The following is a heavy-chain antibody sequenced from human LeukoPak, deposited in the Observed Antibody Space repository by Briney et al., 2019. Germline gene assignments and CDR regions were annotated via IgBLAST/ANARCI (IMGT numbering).Heavy chain of an antibody. CDR3: SLERFCSGGSCLMY. J-gene: IGHJ4*02. Sequence: PGGSLRLSCAASGFTFSNVWMSWVRQAPGKGLEWVGRIKSKTDGGTTDYAAPVKGRFTISRDDSKNTLYLQMNSLKTEDTAVYYCSLERFCSGGSCLMYWGQGTLVTVSS. D-gene: IGHD2-15*01. V-gene: IGHV3-15*01. CDR2: IKSKTDGGTT. CDR1: GFTFSNVW.